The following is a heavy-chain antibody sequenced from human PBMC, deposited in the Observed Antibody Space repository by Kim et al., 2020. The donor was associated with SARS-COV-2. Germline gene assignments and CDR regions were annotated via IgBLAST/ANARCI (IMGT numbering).Heavy chain of an antibody. V-gene: IGHV1-18*01. J-gene: IGHJ4*02. D-gene: IGHD5-18*01. Sequence: YARQLQGRVPMTTDTSTSTAYMELRSLRSDDTAVYYCARGADTAMVTSDYWGQGTLVTVSS. CDR3: ARGADTAMVTSDY.